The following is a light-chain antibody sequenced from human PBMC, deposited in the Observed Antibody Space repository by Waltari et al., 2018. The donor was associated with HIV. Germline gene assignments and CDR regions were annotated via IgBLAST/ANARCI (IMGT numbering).Light chain of an antibody. CDR1: SSDVGGYHY. Sequence: QSALTQPASVSGSPGQSITIPCTGTSSDVGGYHYVSWYQQHPGKAPKLMIYDVSNRPSGVSNRFSGSKSGNTASLTISGLQAEDEADYYCSSYTSSSTPHYVFGTGTKVTVL. J-gene: IGLJ1*01. V-gene: IGLV2-14*01. CDR2: DVS. CDR3: SSYTSSSTPHYV.